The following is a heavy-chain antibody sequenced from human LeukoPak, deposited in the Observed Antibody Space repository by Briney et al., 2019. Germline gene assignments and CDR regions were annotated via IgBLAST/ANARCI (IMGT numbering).Heavy chain of an antibody. V-gene: IGHV3-23*01. Sequence: GGSLRLSCAASGFTFSSYAMSWARQAPGKGLEWVSAISGSGGSTYYADSVKGRFTISRDNSKNTLYLQMNSLRAEDTAVYYCAKDLLVDYVWGSYRYDGAPLDYWGQGTLVTVSS. CDR1: GFTFSSYA. CDR2: ISGSGGST. CDR3: AKDLLVDYVWGSYRYDGAPLDY. D-gene: IGHD3-16*02. J-gene: IGHJ4*02.